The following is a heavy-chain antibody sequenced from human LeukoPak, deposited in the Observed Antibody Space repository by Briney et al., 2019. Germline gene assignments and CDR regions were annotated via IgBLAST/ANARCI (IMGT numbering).Heavy chain of an antibody. Sequence: GGSLRLSCAASGFTFSSYAMSWVRQAPGKGLEWVSAISGSGGSTYYADSVKGRFTISRDNSKNPLYLQMNSSRAEDRAVYYCAKNPDYYDSSGYYYLSWFDPWGQGTLVTVSS. D-gene: IGHD3-22*01. CDR2: ISGSGGST. J-gene: IGHJ5*02. CDR1: GFTFSSYA. V-gene: IGHV3-23*01. CDR3: AKNPDYYDSSGYYYLSWFDP.